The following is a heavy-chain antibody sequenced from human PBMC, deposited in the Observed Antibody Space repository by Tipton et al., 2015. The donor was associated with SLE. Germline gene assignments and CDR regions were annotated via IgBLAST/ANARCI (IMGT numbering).Heavy chain of an antibody. CDR3: ARGRLLWFRELLYYFDY. V-gene: IGHV1-8*01. J-gene: IGHJ4*02. Sequence: QLVQSGAEVKKPGASVKVSCKASGYTFTSYDINWVRQATGQGLEWMGWMNPNSGNTGYAQKFQGRVTMTRNTSISTAYMELSSLRSEDTAVYYCARGRLLWFRELLYYFDYWGQGTLVTVSS. CDR2: MNPNSGNT. CDR1: GYTFTSYD. D-gene: IGHD3-10*01.